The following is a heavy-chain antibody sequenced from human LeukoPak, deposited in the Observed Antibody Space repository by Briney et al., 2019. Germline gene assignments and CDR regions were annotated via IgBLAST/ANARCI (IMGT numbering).Heavy chain of an antibody. D-gene: IGHD5-18*01. J-gene: IGHJ4*02. CDR2: ISYDGSNK. Sequence: GGSLRLSCAASGFTFSSYAMHWVRQAPGKGLEWVAVISYDGSNKYYADSVKGRFTISRDNSKNTLYLRMNSLRAEDTAVYYCARDFGLWLHYFDYWGQGTLVTVSS. CDR1: GFTFSSYA. CDR3: ARDFGLWLHYFDY. V-gene: IGHV3-30-3*01.